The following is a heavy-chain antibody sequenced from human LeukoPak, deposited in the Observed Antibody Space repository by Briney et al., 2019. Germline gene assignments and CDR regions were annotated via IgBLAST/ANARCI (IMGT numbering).Heavy chain of an antibody. Sequence: SETLSLTCTVSGGSISTYYWNWIRQSPGKGLEWIGSFSSSGSPDHNPSLRSRITMSVDTSNNQVSLSLSSVTAADTALYYCARRAAGRGVSYNYYYLDVWGKGTTVTVSS. CDR3: ARRAAGRGVSYNYYYLDV. V-gene: IGHV4-59*01. CDR1: GGSISTYY. CDR2: FSSSGSP. D-gene: IGHD6-13*01. J-gene: IGHJ6*03.